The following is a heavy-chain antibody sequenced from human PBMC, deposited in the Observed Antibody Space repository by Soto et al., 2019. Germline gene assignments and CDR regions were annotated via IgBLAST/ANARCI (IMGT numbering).Heavy chain of an antibody. V-gene: IGHV4-39*01. D-gene: IGHD6-6*01. Sequence: PSETLSLTCIVSGGSISSSSYYWGWIRQPPGKGLEWIGSIYYSGSTYYNPSLKSRVTISVDTSKNQFSLKLSSVTAADTAVFYCAEHRARNWFTPWAREPWSPSPQ. J-gene: IGHJ5*02. CDR2: IYYSGST. CDR3: AEHRARNWFTP. CDR1: GGSISSSSYY.